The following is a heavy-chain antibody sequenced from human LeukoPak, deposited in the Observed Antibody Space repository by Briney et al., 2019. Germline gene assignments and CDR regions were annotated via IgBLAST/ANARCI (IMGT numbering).Heavy chain of an antibody. CDR3: AREAAALRAHFDY. J-gene: IGHJ4*02. Sequence: NPGGSLRLSCAASGFTFSSYSMNWVRQAPGKGLEWVSSISSSSSYIYYADSVKGRFTISRDNAKNSLYLQMNSLRAEDTAVYYCAREAAALRAHFDYWGQGTLVTVSS. CDR1: GFTFSSYS. V-gene: IGHV3-21*01. CDR2: ISSSSSYI. D-gene: IGHD2-2*01.